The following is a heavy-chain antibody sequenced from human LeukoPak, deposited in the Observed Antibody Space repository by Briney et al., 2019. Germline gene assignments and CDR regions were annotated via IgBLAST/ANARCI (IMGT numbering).Heavy chain of an antibody. CDR3: ARVGDYYDSSGYLRPCDAFDI. V-gene: IGHV3-23*01. J-gene: IGHJ3*02. Sequence: GSLRLSCAASGFTFSSFAMNWVRQAPGKGLEWVSAISGSGGSTYHADSVEGRFTISRDNSKNTLYLQMNSLRAEDTAVYYCARVGDYYDSSGYLRPCDAFDIWGQGTMVTVSS. CDR1: GFTFSSFA. D-gene: IGHD3-22*01. CDR2: ISGSGGST.